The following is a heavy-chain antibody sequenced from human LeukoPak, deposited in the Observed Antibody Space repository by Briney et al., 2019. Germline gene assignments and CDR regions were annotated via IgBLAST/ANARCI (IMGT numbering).Heavy chain of an antibody. D-gene: IGHD3-3*01. CDR3: ARKYYDFWSGYRHYYYYMDV. Sequence: PSGGSLRLSCAASGFTFSSYWMSWVRQAPGKGLEWVANIEQDGSEKYYVDSVKGRFTISRDNAKNSLYLQMNSLRAEDTAVYYCARKYYDFWSGYRHYYYYMDVWGKGTTVTVSS. CDR1: GFTFSSYW. V-gene: IGHV3-7*01. J-gene: IGHJ6*03. CDR2: IEQDGSEK.